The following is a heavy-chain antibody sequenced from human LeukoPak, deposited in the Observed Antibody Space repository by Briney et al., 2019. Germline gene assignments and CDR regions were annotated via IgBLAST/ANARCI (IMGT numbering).Heavy chain of an antibody. CDR1: GFTFSSYA. V-gene: IGHV3-23*01. J-gene: IGHJ4*02. Sequence: GGSLRLSCAASGFTFSSYAMSWVRQAQAKGLELVSGIGGSGLSTYYADSVKGRFTISRDNFKDTLDLQMNSLRVEDTALYYCARGVAAAGSEMYFFDYWGQGTLVTVSS. CDR3: ARGVAAAGSEMYFFDY. D-gene: IGHD6-13*01. CDR2: IGGSGLST.